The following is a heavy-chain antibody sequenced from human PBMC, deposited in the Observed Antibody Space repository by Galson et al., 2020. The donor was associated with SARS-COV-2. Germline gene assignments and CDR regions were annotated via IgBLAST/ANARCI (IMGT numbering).Heavy chain of an antibody. CDR3: ARADCSGGSCYLLGYYYYGMDV. V-gene: IGHV3-33*01. CDR2: IWYDGSNT. D-gene: IGHD2-15*01. CDR1: GFTFSSYG. J-gene: IGHJ6*02. Sequence: QLGESLKISCAASGFTFSSYGMHWVRQAPGKGLEWVAVIWYDGSNTYYADSVKGRFTISRDNSKNTLYLQMNSLRAEDTAVYYCARADCSGGSCYLLGYYYYGMDVWGQGTTVTVSS.